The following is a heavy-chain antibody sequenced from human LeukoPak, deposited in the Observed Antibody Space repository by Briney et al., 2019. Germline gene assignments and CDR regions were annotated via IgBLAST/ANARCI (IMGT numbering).Heavy chain of an antibody. D-gene: IGHD6-19*01. V-gene: IGHV3-30-3*01. J-gene: IGHJ4*02. CDR1: GFTFSSYA. Sequence: GRSLRLSCAASGFTFSSYALHWVRQAPGKGLEWVAVISFDGSNKYYTDSVKGRFTISRDSSQNTLYLQMNSLTAEDTAVYYCAREVYSSGWSSFDYWGQGTLVTVSS. CDR2: ISFDGSNK. CDR3: AREVYSSGWSSFDY.